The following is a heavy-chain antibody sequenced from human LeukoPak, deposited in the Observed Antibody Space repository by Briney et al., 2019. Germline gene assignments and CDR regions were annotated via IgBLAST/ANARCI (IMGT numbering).Heavy chain of an antibody. Sequence: PSETLSLTCTVSGGSISSYYWSWIRQPPGKGLEWIGYIYYSGSINYNPSLKSRVTISVDTSKNQFSLKLSSVTAADTAVYYCARLLMPGGNFYWYFDLWGRGTLVTVSS. CDR3: ARLLMPGGNFYWYFDL. V-gene: IGHV4-59*01. CDR2: IYYSGSI. CDR1: GGSISSYY. J-gene: IGHJ2*01. D-gene: IGHD4-23*01.